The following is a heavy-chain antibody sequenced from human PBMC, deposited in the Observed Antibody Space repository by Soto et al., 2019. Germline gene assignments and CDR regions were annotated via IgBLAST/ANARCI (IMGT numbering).Heavy chain of an antibody. CDR1: GYSFMQYG. V-gene: IGHV1-18*01. Sequence: ASVKVSCKGFGYSFMQYGINWVRQAPGQGLEWVGWISPYSGYTHSAQKFHGRLTLTTDTAASTAYMELRILRSADTALYYCARDASVLSPAAQPSRFDSWGQGTLVTSP. CDR2: ISPYSGYT. CDR3: ARDASVLSPAAQPSRFDS. J-gene: IGHJ4*02. D-gene: IGHD2-2*01.